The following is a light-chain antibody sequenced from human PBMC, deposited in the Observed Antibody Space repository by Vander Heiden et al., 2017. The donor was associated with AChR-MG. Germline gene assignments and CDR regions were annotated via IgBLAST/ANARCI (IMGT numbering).Light chain of an antibody. J-gene: IGKJ3*01. CDR1: QSVSSSY. Sequence: ESVLTQSPGTLSLSPGERATLSCRASQSVSSSYLAWYQQKPGQAPRLLIYGASSRATGIPDRFSGSGSGTDFTLTISRLEPEDFAVYYCQQYGSSSFTFGPGTKVEIK. CDR3: QQYGSSSFT. V-gene: IGKV3-20*01. CDR2: GAS.